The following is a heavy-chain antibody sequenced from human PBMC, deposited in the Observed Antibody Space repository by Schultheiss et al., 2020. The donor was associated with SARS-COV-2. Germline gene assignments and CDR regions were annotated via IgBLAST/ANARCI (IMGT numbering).Heavy chain of an antibody. CDR1: VFTFSSYG. CDR3: AREQQQLVDY. D-gene: IGHD6-13*01. J-gene: IGHJ4*02. CDR2: ISDDGSNK. V-gene: IGHV3-30*03. Sequence: GESLKISCAASVFTFSSYGMHWVRQAPGKGLEWVAIISDDGSNKYTVDSVKGRFTISRDNSKNTLYLQMNSLRPEDTAVYFCAREQQQLVDYWGQGTLVTVSS.